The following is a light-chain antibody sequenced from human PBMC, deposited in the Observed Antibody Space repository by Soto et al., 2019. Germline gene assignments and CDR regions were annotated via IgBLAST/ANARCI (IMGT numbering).Light chain of an antibody. V-gene: IGLV2-11*01. CDR2: DVS. Sequence: QSALTQPRSVSGSPGQSVTISCTGTSSDVGGYNHVSWYQQHPGKAPKLMIYDVSNRPSGVPDRSSGSKSGNTASLTISGLQAEDEADYYCCSDASSNTWVFGGGTKLTVL. CDR3: CSDASSNTWV. J-gene: IGLJ2*01. CDR1: SSDVGGYNH.